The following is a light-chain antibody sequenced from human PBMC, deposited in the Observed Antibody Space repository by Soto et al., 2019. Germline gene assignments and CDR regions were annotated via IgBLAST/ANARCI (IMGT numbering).Light chain of an antibody. Sequence: EMVLTQSPATLSFSPGERDTLSCRATQSVSSYFHWYQQKPGQAPRLLIYHESNRATGSPARFSGSGSGTDFTLTISSLEPEDFAVYYCQGRSNWPWTFGGAIKVEIK. J-gene: IGKJ1*01. CDR2: HES. CDR3: QGRSNWPWT. CDR1: QSVSSY. V-gene: IGKV3-11*01.